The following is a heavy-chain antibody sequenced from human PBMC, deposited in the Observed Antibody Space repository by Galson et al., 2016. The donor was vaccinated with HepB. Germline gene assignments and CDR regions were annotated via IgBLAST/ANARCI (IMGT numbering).Heavy chain of an antibody. CDR2: LYASGKT. CDR3: ARDNNYYYGMDV. J-gene: IGHJ6*02. V-gene: IGHV3-53*01. Sequence: SLRLSCAASGFIVSSNYMNWVRQAPGNGLEWVSVLYASGKTYYADSVKGRFTISRDNSKNTLFLQMNSLRAEDTAVYYCARDNNYYYGMDVWGQGTTVTVSS. D-gene: IGHD2/OR15-2a*01. CDR1: GFIVSSNY.